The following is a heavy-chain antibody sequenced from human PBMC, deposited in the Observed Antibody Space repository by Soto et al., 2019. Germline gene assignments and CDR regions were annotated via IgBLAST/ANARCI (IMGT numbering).Heavy chain of an antibody. V-gene: IGHV4-39*01. CDR3: AKRPDRVATKGPAFDY. CDR2: IYYSGST. J-gene: IGHJ4*02. D-gene: IGHD5-12*01. CDR1: GGSISSSSYY. Sequence: SETLSLTCTVSGGSISSSSYYWGWIRQPPGKGLEWIGSIYYSGSTHYNPSLKSRVTISVDTSKNQFSLKLSSVTAADTAVFYCAKRPDRVATKGPAFDYWGQGTLVTGSS.